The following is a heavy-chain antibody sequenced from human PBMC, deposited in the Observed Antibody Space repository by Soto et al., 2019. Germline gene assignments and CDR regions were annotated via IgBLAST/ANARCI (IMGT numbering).Heavy chain of an antibody. CDR3: AGITMILVVRSTPPNLNVY. D-gene: IGHD3-22*01. V-gene: IGHV3-23*01. Sequence: PGGSLRLSCAASGFTFSSYAMSWVRQAPGKGLEWVSAISVSGGSTYYADSVKGRFTISRDNSKNTLYLQMNSLRAEDTAVYYCAGITMILVVRSTPPNLNVYWGQGILVTVFS. J-gene: IGHJ4*02. CDR2: ISVSGGST. CDR1: GFTFSSYA.